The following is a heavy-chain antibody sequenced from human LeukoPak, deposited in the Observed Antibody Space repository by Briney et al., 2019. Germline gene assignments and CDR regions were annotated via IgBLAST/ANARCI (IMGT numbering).Heavy chain of an antibody. Sequence: GGSLRLSCAASGFTVSTNYMSWVRQAPGKGLEWVSAIYNGGSTYYADSVKGRFTISRDNSKNTLYLQMNSLRAQDTAVYYCARGTGTTAYFDYWGQGTPVTVSS. J-gene: IGHJ4*02. D-gene: IGHD1-1*01. V-gene: IGHV3-66*01. CDR1: GFTVSTNY. CDR2: IYNGGST. CDR3: ARGTGTTAYFDY.